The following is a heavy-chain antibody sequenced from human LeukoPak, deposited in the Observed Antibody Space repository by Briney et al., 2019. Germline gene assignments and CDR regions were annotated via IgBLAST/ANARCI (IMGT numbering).Heavy chain of an antibody. CDR2: INHSGST. J-gene: IGHJ5*02. D-gene: IGHD2-15*01. Sequence: KTSETLSLTCAVYGGSFSGYYWSWIRQPPGKGLEWIGEINHSGSTNYNPSLKSRVTISVDTSRNQFSLKLSSVTAADTAVYYCARGPPMVPDKYCSGGSCYFGGWFDPWGQGTLVTVSS. CDR1: GGSFSGYY. V-gene: IGHV4-34*01. CDR3: ARGPPMVPDKYCSGGSCYFGGWFDP.